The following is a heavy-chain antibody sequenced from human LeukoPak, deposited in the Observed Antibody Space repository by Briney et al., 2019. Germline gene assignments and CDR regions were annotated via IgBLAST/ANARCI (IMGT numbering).Heavy chain of an antibody. CDR3: ARSSGYSSSWQFDY. Sequence: ASVKVSCRASGGTFSNYAISWVRQAPGQGLEWMGIINPSGGSTSYAQKFQGRVTMTRDMSTSTVYMELSSLRSEDTAVYYCARSSGYSSSWQFDYWGQGTLVTVSS. CDR1: GGTFSNYA. CDR2: INPSGGST. D-gene: IGHD6-13*01. V-gene: IGHV1-46*01. J-gene: IGHJ4*02.